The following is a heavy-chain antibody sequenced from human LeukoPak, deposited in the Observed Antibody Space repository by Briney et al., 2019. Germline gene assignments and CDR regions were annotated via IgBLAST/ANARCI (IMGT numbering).Heavy chain of an antibody. V-gene: IGHV3-30-3*01. Sequence: GGSLRLSCEASGFTFSSYAMHWVRQAPGKGLERVAVISYDGSNKYYADSVKGRFTISRDNSKNTLYLQMNSLRAEDTAVYYCASPTRRDGYNLDYWGQGTLVTVSS. CDR3: ASPTRRDGYNLDY. CDR2: ISYDGSNK. CDR1: GFTFSSYA. J-gene: IGHJ4*02. D-gene: IGHD5-24*01.